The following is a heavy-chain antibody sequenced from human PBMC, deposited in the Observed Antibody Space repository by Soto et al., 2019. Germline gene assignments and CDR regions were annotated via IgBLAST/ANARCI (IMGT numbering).Heavy chain of an antibody. V-gene: IGHV1-3*01. CDR1: GYTFSNYA. D-gene: IGHD3-10*01. CDR2: INPATGLT. J-gene: IGHJ3*02. CDR3: AREGVGILLIWDDGFDI. Sequence: QVLLVQSGAEVKKPGASVKVSCKASGYTFSNYAVHWVRQDSGQRLEWLGWINPATGLTNWSQKFRGRVTISSGTSATTVYMELRSLTFEDTAVYYCAREGVGILLIWDDGFDIWGQGTLVTVSS.